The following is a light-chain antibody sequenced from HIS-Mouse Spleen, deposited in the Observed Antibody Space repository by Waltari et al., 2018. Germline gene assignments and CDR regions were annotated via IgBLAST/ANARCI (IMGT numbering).Light chain of an antibody. CDR1: QSVLYSSNNKND. CDR2: WAC. Sequence: DIVMTQSPDSLAVSLGERATINCKSSQSVLYSSNNKNDLTWYQQKPGQPPKLLIYWACTRESGVPDRFGGSGSGTDFNLTISSLQAEDVAVYYCQQYYSTPLTFGGGTKVAMK. CDR3: QQYYSTPLT. J-gene: IGKJ4*02. V-gene: IGKV4-1*01.